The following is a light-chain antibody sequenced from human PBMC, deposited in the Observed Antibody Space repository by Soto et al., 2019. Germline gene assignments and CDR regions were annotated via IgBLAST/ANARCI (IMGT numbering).Light chain of an antibody. V-gene: IGKV1-8*01. CDR1: QGISSY. Sequence: AIRMTQSPSSLSASTGDRVTITCRASQGISSYLAWYQQKPGKAPKLLIYAASTLQSGVPSRFGGSGSGTDFTLTISCLQSEDFATYYCQQYYSYPRTFGQGTKVEI. J-gene: IGKJ1*01. CDR3: QQYYSYPRT. CDR2: AAS.